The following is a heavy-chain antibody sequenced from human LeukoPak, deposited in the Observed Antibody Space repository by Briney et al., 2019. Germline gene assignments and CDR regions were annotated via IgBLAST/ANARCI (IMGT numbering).Heavy chain of an antibody. J-gene: IGHJ4*02. V-gene: IGHV3-53*01. CDR3: ARDLAAGGTYPHY. CDR1: GFTVSSNY. CDR2: IYSDGST. D-gene: IGHD6-13*01. Sequence: GGSLRLSCAASGFTVSSNYMSWVRQAPGKGPEWVSVIYSDGSTYYADSVKGRFTISRDTSKNTLYLQMNSLRTEDTAVYYCARDLAAGGTYPHYWGQGTLVTVSS.